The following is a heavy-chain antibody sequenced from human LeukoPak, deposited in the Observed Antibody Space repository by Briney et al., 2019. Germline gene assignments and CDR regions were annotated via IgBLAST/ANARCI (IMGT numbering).Heavy chain of an antibody. V-gene: IGHV1-69*04. Sequence: SVKVSCNAYGGTFSSYAISWVRQAPGQGLEWMGRIIPIFGIANYAQKFQGRVTITADKSTSTAYMELSSLRSEDTAVYYCARTTPRGLQNDYLGQGTLVTVSS. CDR2: IIPIFGIA. D-gene: IGHD4-17*01. CDR1: GGTFSSYA. J-gene: IGHJ4*02. CDR3: ARTTPRGLQNDY.